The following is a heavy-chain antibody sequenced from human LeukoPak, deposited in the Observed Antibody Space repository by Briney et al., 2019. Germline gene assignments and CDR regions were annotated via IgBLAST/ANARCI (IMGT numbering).Heavy chain of an antibody. J-gene: IGHJ6*03. V-gene: IGHV4-38-2*01. Sequence: PSETLSLTCAVSGYSISSGYYWGWIRQPPGKGLEWIGSIYHSGSTYYNPSLKSRVTISVDTSKNQFSLKLSSVTAADTAVYYCARHPYYYDSSGSYMDVWGKGTTVTVSS. D-gene: IGHD3-22*01. CDR2: IYHSGST. CDR3: ARHPYYYDSSGSYMDV. CDR1: GYSISSGYY.